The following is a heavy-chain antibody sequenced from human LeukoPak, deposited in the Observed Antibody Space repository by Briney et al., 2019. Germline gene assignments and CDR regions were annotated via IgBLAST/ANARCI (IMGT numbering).Heavy chain of an antibody. Sequence: SETLSLTCTVSGGSISSSSYYWGWIRQPPGKGLEWIGSIYHSGSTYYNPSVKSRVTISVDTSKNQFSLKLSSVTAADTAVYYCARDLDYGDYNWGQGTLVTVSS. V-gene: IGHV4-39*07. CDR2: IYHSGST. CDR1: GGSISSSSYY. D-gene: IGHD4-17*01. CDR3: ARDLDYGDYN. J-gene: IGHJ4*02.